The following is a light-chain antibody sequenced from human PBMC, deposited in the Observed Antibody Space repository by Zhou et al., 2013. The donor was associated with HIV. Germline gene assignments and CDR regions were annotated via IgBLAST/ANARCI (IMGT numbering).Light chain of an antibody. CDR1: QDVSGA. J-gene: IGKJ4*01. CDR2: GAS. CDR3: QQFNSFPLT. Sequence: AIQLTQSPSSLSASVGDRVTITCRASQDVSGALAWYQQKPGTAPDLLLFGASSLESGVPSRFSGSGSGTSFTLTISSLQPEDFATYYCQQFNSFPLTFGGGTKVEIK. V-gene: IGKV1-13*02.